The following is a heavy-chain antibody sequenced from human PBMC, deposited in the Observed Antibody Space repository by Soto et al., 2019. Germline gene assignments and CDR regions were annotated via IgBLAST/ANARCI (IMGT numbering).Heavy chain of an antibody. CDR3: AKATVSVYYFDS. V-gene: IGHV3-23*01. CDR2: ISGSGSGT. J-gene: IGHJ4*02. Sequence: VQLLDSGGGLVQPGGSLRLSCVTSGFSFSNYAMSWVRQAPGKGLEWVSTISGSGSGTYFADSVKGRFTISRDNSKNTLFLHMDTLRAEYTAVYYCAKATVSVYYFDSWGQGTLVNVS. D-gene: IGHD1-1*01. CDR1: GFSFSNYA.